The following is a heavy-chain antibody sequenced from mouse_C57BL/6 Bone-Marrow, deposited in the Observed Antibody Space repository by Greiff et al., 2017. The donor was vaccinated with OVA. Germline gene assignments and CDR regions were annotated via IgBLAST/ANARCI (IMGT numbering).Heavy chain of an antibody. CDR1: GYTFTSYW. J-gene: IGHJ2*01. D-gene: IGHD1-1*01. CDR3: AFYHYGSSFLDY. Sequence: QVQLKQSGAELVKPGASVKLSCKASGYTFTSYWMHWVKQRPGQGLEWIGYINPSSGYTKYNQKFKDKATLTADKSSSTAYMQLSSLTYEDSAVYYCAFYHYGSSFLDYWGQGTTLTVSS. V-gene: IGHV1-7*01. CDR2: INPSSGYT.